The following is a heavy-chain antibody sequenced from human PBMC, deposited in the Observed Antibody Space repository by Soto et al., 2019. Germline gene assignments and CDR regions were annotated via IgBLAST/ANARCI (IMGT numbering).Heavy chain of an antibody. J-gene: IGHJ4*02. CDR2: IYPGDSET. V-gene: IGHV5-51*01. CDR1: GYSFTSYW. CDR3: ARHSKTHSEDH. D-gene: IGHD2-15*01. Sequence: EVQLVQSGAEVRKPGESLKISCQASGYSFTSYWIGWVRQLPGKGLEWKGIIYPGDSETRFSPSFQGQVTMSVDNSVNTAYLQWSSLKASDTAMYYCARHSKTHSEDHWGEGTLVTVSS.